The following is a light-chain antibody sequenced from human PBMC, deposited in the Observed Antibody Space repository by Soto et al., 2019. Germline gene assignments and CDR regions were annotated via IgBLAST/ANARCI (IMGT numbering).Light chain of an antibody. V-gene: IGKV1-39*01. CDR1: QGISSY. CDR2: AAS. J-gene: IGKJ4*01. CDR3: QQSYSTPLT. Sequence: DIQMTQSPSSLSASVGDRVTITCRASQGISSYLAWYQQKPGKAPKLLIYAASTLQSGVPSRFSGSGSGTEFTLTISSLQPEDFATYYCQQSYSTPLTFGGGTKVDIK.